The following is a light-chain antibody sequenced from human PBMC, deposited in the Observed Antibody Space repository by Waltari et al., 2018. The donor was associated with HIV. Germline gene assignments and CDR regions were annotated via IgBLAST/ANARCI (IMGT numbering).Light chain of an antibody. J-gene: IGKJ2*01. CDR2: GAS. V-gene: IGKV3-20*01. CDR1: QSVSGSQ. Sequence: VLTQSPDLLSLSPGERAVLSCRASQSVSGSQLAWYQQRPGQGPRLLIYGASKRATGIPDRFSGSGSGTDYTLSISGLEPEDFAVYYCQQYGDSPLYIFGQGTNLEI. CDR3: QQYGDSPLYI.